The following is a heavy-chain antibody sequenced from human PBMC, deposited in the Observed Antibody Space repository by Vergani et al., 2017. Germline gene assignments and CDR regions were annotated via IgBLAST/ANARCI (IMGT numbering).Heavy chain of an antibody. J-gene: IGHJ6*02. Sequence: EVQLVESGGGLVQPGRSLRLSCAASGFTFDDYAMYWVRQAPGKGLEWVSGISWKSGSIGYADSVKGRFTISRDNAKNSLYLQMNSLRAEDMALYYCVKGGKSYNIFPGKYYYYYGMDFWGQGTTVTVSS. V-gene: IGHV3-9*03. CDR1: GFTFDDYA. CDR3: VKGGKSYNIFPGKYYYYYGMDF. D-gene: IGHD3-9*01. CDR2: ISWKSGSI.